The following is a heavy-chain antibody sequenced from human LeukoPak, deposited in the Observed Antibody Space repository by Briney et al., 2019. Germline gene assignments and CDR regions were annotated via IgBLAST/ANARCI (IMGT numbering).Heavy chain of an antibody. J-gene: IGHJ6*02. CDR1: GYSFTSYW. D-gene: IGHD2-15*01. V-gene: IGHV5-51*01. CDR3: ARHPTSLLGYYYGMDV. CDR2: IYPGDSDT. Sequence: GESLKISCKGSGYSFTSYWIGWVRQMPGKGLEWMGIIYPGDSDTRYSPSFQGQVTISADKSISTAYLQWSSLKASDTAMYYCARHPTSLLGYYYGMDVWGQGTTVTVFS.